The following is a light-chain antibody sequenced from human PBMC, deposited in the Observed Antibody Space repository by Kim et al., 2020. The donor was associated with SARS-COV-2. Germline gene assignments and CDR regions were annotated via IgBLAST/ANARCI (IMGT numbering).Light chain of an antibody. CDR2: YDT. Sequence: PGKTARMSCGGNSIGRKSVPWYQQKSGQAPVLVIYYDTDRPSGIPERFSGSNSGNTATLTISRVEAGDEADYYCQVWDSSSDHRVVFGGGTQLTVL. CDR3: QVWDSSSDHRVV. CDR1: SIGRKS. V-gene: IGLV3-21*04. J-gene: IGLJ2*01.